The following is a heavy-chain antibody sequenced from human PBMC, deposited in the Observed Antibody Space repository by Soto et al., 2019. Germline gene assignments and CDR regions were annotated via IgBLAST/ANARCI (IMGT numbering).Heavy chain of an antibody. D-gene: IGHD3-22*01. J-gene: IGHJ4*02. CDR3: ARVSTYYFDSSGSYTSDY. V-gene: IGHV4-61*01. CDR1: GASVGSGSFY. CDR2: VFFSGST. Sequence: SETLSLTCTVSGASVGSGSFYWSWIRQPPGKGLEWIGYVFFSGSTNYNPSLKSRVTISIDTSKNQFSLKLISVTAADTAVYYCARVSTYYFDSSGSYTSDYWGQGTLVSVSS.